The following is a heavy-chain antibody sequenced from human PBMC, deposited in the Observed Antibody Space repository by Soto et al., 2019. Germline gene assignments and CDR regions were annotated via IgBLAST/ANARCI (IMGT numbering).Heavy chain of an antibody. CDR2: IIPIFGTA. Sequence: QVPLVQSGAEVKKPGSSVKVSCKASGCTFSSYAISWVRQAPGQGLEWMGGIIPIFGTANYAQKFQGRVTITADESTSTAYMELSSLSSEDTDVYYCARGVDYGDYYFDYWGQGTLVTVSS. CDR1: GCTFSSYA. V-gene: IGHV1-69*01. D-gene: IGHD4-17*01. CDR3: ARGVDYGDYYFDY. J-gene: IGHJ4*02.